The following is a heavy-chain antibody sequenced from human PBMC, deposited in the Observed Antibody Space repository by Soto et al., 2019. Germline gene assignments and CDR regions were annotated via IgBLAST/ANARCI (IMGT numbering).Heavy chain of an antibody. D-gene: IGHD6-19*01. CDR1: GFTFSTYA. CDR2: IKRDGSKI. J-gene: IGHJ6*02. V-gene: IGHV3-7*01. CDR3: AKDSPPFQWLVPGGMDV. Sequence: GGSLRLSCAASGFTFSTYAMNWVRQAPGNGLEWVANIKRDGSKIYYVDSVKGRFTISRDNSKNTLYLQMNSLRAEDTAVYYCAKDSPPFQWLVPGGMDVWGQGTTVTSP.